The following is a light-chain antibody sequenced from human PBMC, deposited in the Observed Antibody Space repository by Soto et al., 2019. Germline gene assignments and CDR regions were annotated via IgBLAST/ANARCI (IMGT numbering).Light chain of an antibody. CDR3: QHYGSSPWT. Sequence: EIVMTQSPATLPVSPGEGGTLSCRASQSISGNLAWYQQKPGQAPRLLMYGASTRADGIPARFTGSGSGTEFTLTISSLQSEDFAVYYCQHYGSSPWTFGQGTKVDIK. J-gene: IGKJ1*01. V-gene: IGKV3-15*01. CDR1: QSISGN. CDR2: GAS.